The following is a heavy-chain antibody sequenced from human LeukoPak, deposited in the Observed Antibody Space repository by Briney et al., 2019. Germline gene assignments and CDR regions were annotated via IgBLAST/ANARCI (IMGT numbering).Heavy chain of an antibody. Sequence: GGSLRPSCAASGFTFSSYWMSWVRQAPGKGLEWVAFIRYDGSNKYYADSVKGRFTISRDNSKNTLYLQMNSLRAEDTAVYYCARVAQLWDAFDIWGQGTMVTVSS. CDR1: GFTFSSYW. V-gene: IGHV3-30*02. CDR2: IRYDGSNK. CDR3: ARVAQLWDAFDI. D-gene: IGHD5-18*01. J-gene: IGHJ3*02.